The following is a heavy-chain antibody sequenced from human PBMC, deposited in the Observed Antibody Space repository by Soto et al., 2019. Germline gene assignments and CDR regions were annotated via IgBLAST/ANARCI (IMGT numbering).Heavy chain of an antibody. CDR3: ARDHDSSSSRYAMDV. V-gene: IGHV6-1*01. CDR1: GDSVSSNSAA. J-gene: IGHJ6*02. CDR2: TYYRSKWYN. Sequence: HTLSLTCAISGDSVSSNSAAWNCIRQSQPSGLEGMGRTYYRSKWYNDYAVSVKSRITINPDTSKNQFSLQLNSVTPEDTPLYYCARDHDSSSSRYAMDVWGQGATATVSS. D-gene: IGHD6-6*01.